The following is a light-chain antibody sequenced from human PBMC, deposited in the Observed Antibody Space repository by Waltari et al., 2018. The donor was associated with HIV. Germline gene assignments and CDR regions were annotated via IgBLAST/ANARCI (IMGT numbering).Light chain of an antibody. J-gene: IGKJ5*01. V-gene: IGKV4-1*01. Sequence: DIVVTQSPDTLAVTLGERATVNCKSSQRVLYSYNNKNYLTWYQQRPGQPPRLLIYWASVRYSGVPDRFSGSGSETDFTLTISSLQPEDVATYYCQQYVTTPITFGQGTRLEIK. CDR3: QQYVTTPIT. CDR1: QRVLYSYNNKNY. CDR2: WAS.